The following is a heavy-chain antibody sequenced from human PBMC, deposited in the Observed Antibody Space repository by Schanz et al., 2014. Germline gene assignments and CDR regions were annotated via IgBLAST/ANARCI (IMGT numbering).Heavy chain of an antibody. CDR3: AKGMGYCSGGTCYDYYYYGLDV. D-gene: IGHD2-15*01. Sequence: PGGSLRLSCAAYGFTLSSYAMHWVRQAPGKGLEWVAVISYDGSNKYYADSVKGRFTISRDNSENTLYLQMNSLSANDTAVFYCAKGMGYCSGGTCYDYYYYGLDVWGQGTTVTVSS. V-gene: IGHV3-30-3*01. J-gene: IGHJ6*02. CDR2: ISYDGSNK. CDR1: GFTLSSYA.